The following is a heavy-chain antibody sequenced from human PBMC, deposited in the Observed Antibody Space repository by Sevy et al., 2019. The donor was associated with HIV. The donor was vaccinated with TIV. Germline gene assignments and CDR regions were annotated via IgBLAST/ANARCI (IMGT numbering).Heavy chain of an antibody. CDR3: VKEGRDDFNPYLDF. V-gene: IGHV3-23*01. CDR2: VSRNGGTP. Sequence: GGSLRLSCAGSGFTFGGYMMNWVRQAPGRGLEWVARVSRNGGTPEYGDSAKGRFTISRDNSKNTVYLQLKELRAEDTALYYRVKEGRDDFNPYLDFWGQGILVTVSS. D-gene: IGHD3-10*01. CDR1: GFTFGGYM. J-gene: IGHJ4*02.